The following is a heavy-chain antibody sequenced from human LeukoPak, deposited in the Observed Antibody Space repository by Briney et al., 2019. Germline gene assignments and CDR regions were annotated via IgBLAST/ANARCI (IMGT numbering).Heavy chain of an antibody. V-gene: IGHV4-30-2*01. D-gene: IGHD6-13*01. CDR3: ARGQPLAAAVFDY. CDR1: GGSISSGGYY. J-gene: IGHJ4*02. Sequence: SETLSLTCTVSGGSISSGGYYGSWIRQPPGKGLEWIGYIYHSGSTYYNPSLKSRVTISVDRSKNQFSLELSSVTAADTAVYYCARGQPLAAAVFDYWGQGTLATVSS. CDR2: IYHSGST.